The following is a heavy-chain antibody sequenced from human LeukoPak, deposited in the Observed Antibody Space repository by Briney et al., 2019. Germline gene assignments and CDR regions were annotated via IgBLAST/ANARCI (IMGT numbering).Heavy chain of an antibody. Sequence: PGGSLRLSCAASGFTVGSNYMSWVRQAPGKGLEWVSLIYSDGSTYYADSVKGRFTISRDNSKNTLSLQMNSLKAEDTAVYYCAKINSGSYTDYWGQGTLVTVSS. CDR3: AKINSGSYTDY. D-gene: IGHD1-26*01. J-gene: IGHJ4*02. V-gene: IGHV3-53*01. CDR1: GFTVGSNY. CDR2: IYSDGST.